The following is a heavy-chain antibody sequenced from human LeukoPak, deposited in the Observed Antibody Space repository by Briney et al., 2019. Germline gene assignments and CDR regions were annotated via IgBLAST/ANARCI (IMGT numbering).Heavy chain of an antibody. D-gene: IGHD4/OR15-4a*01. J-gene: IGHJ4*02. CDR2: ISYDGGNK. CDR3: AREASGAFDY. Sequence: GGSLRLSCAASGFTFSSYAMHWVHQAPGKGLEWVAVISYDGGNKYYADSVKGRFTISRDNSKNTLYLQMNSLRAEDTAVYYCAREASGAFDYWGQGTLVTVSS. CDR1: GFTFSSYA. V-gene: IGHV3-30*04.